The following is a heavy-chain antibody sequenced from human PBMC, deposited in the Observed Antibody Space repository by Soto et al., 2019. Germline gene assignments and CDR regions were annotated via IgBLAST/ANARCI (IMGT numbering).Heavy chain of an antibody. Sequence: GGSLRLSCAASWFTFDDYGINWLRQAPGKGLEWVSRISWDGGRSYYADSVNGRFTISRDNSKNSLYLQMNSLRAEDTALYYCAKDLHYYGLTPDPYAYHYYLMDFSAQRSTVTGSS. D-gene: IGHD3-10*01. J-gene: IGHJ6*02. CDR2: ISWDGGRS. CDR3: AKDLHYYGLTPDPYAYHYYLMDF. V-gene: IGHV3-43D*04. CDR1: WFTFDDYG.